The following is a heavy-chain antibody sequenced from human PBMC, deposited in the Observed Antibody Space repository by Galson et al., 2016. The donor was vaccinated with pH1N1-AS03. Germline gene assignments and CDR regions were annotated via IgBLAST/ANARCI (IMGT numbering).Heavy chain of an antibody. CDR1: GFTFSDYW. D-gene: IGHD2-2*01. J-gene: IGHJ3*02. CDR3: VRDDATSYDAFDM. Sequence: SLRLSCAASGFTFSDYWMSWVRQAPGKGLEWVADIKQDGGEKYYVDSVKGRFTISRDNAKNSLHLQMKSLTADDTAVYYCVRDDATSYDAFDMWGQGTMITVSS. CDR2: IKQDGGEK. V-gene: IGHV3-7*01.